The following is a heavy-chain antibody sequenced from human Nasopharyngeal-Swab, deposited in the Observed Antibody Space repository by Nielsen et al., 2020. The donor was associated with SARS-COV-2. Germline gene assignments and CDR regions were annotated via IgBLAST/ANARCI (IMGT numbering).Heavy chain of an antibody. CDR3: ASLGIAAADI. J-gene: IGHJ3*02. D-gene: IGHD6-13*01. V-gene: IGHV3-53*04. Sequence: GESLKISCAASGFTVSSNYMSWVRQAPGKGLEWVSVIYSGGSTYYADSVKGRFTISRHNSKNTLYLQMNSLRAEDTAVYYCASLGIAAADIWGQGTMVTVSS. CDR1: GFTVSSNY. CDR2: IYSGGST.